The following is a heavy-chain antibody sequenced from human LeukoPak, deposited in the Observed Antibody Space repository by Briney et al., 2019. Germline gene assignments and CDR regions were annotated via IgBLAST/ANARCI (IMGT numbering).Heavy chain of an antibody. CDR1: GDSFSSSSHY. V-gene: IGHV4-39*01. CDR2: IRNSGNT. Sequence: PSETLSLTCTVSGDSFSSSSHYWGWLRQPPGRGLEWIGSIRNSGNTYYSPSLKSRVTISVDTSKNQFSLKLSSVTAADTAVYYCVTYYFDSSGPKKNYWGQGTLVTVSS. CDR3: VTYYFDSSGPKKNY. D-gene: IGHD3-22*01. J-gene: IGHJ4*02.